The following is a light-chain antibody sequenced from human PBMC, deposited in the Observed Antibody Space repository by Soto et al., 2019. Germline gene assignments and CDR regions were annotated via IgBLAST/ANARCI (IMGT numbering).Light chain of an antibody. CDR2: KVS. V-gene: IGKV2-30*02. Sequence: DVVMTHSPLSLPVTLGQPASISCRSSQSLVHRDGNTYLNWFQQSPGQSPRRLIYKVSNRDSGVPDRFSGSGSGSDFTLRISRGEAEEIGVYYCVQTIHWPWTFGQGTKVEIK. CDR3: VQTIHWPWT. J-gene: IGKJ1*01. CDR1: QSLVHRDGNTY.